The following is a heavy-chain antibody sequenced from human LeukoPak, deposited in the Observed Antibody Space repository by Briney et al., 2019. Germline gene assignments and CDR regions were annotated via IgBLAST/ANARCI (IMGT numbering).Heavy chain of an antibody. CDR1: GGTFSSYA. V-gene: IGHV1-69*05. D-gene: IGHD1-26*01. Sequence: SVKVSCKASGGTFSSYAISWVRQAPGQGLEWMGGIIPIFGTANYAQKFQGRVTITTDESTSTAYMELSSLRSEDTAVYYCARDRSESYQVDAFDIWGQGTMVTVSS. CDR2: IIPIFGTA. J-gene: IGHJ3*02. CDR3: ARDRSESYQVDAFDI.